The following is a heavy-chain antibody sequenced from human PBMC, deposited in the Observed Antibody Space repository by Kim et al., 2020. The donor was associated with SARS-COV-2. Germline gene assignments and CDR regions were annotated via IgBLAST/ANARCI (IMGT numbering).Heavy chain of an antibody. CDR3: ARHVYDSSSPADY. J-gene: IGHJ4*02. V-gene: IGHV5-51*01. Sequence: YSPSFQGQVTISADKSISTAYLQWSSLKASDTAMYYCARHVYDSSSPADYWGQGTLVTVSS. D-gene: IGHD3-22*01.